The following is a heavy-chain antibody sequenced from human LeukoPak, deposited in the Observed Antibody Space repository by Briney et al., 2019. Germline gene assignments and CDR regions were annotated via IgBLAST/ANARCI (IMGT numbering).Heavy chain of an antibody. CDR2: IYISGST. CDR3: ARARYYYYNYMDV. J-gene: IGHJ6*03. V-gene: IGHV4-59*10. Sequence: SETLSLTCAVYGGSFSGYYWSWIRQPAGKGLEWIGRIYISGSTNYNPSLKSRVTMSVDTSKNQFSLRLNSVTAADTAVYYCARARYYYYNYMDVWGKGTTVTVSS. CDR1: GGSFSGYY.